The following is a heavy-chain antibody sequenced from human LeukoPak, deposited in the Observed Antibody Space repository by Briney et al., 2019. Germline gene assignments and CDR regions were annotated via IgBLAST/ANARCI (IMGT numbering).Heavy chain of an antibody. V-gene: IGHV4-34*01. CDR3: ARDCSSSTCYFDH. D-gene: IGHD2-2*01. J-gene: IGHJ4*02. Sequence: SETLSLTCAVFGGSFSGYYWSWIRQPPGKGLEWIGEINHSGSTNYNPSLESRVTISVDTSKKQFSLKLTSVTAADTAVYYCARDCSSSTCYFDHWGQGTLVTVSS. CDR2: INHSGST. CDR1: GGSFSGYY.